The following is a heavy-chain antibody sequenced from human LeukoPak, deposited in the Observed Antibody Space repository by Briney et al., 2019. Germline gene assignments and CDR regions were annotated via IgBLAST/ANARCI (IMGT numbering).Heavy chain of an antibody. J-gene: IGHJ4*02. Sequence: SVKVSCKASGGTFSSYAISWVRQAPGQGFEWMGGIIPIFGTANYAQKFQGRVTITTDESTSTAYMELSSLRSEDTAVYYCARVTPDYYDSSGYYLGYFDYWGQGTLVTVSS. CDR3: ARVTPDYYDSSGYYLGYFDY. D-gene: IGHD3-22*01. V-gene: IGHV1-69*05. CDR1: GGTFSSYA. CDR2: IIPIFGTA.